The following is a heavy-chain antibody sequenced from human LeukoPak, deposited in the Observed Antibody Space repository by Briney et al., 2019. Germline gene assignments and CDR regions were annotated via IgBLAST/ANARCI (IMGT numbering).Heavy chain of an antibody. Sequence: ASVKVSCKASGYTFTSYGISWVRQAPGQGLEWMGWISAYNGNTNYAQKLQGRVTMTTDTSTSTAYLELRSLRSDDTPVYYCARVIGYCSSTSCPGPLDYWGQGTLVTVSS. J-gene: IGHJ4*02. V-gene: IGHV1-18*01. CDR2: ISAYNGNT. D-gene: IGHD2-2*01. CDR1: GYTFTSYG. CDR3: ARVIGYCSSTSCPGPLDY.